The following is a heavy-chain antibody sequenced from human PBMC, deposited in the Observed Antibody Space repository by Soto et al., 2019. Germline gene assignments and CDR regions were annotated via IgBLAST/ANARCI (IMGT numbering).Heavy chain of an antibody. D-gene: IGHD1-26*01. CDR2: ISAGGGST. J-gene: IGHJ4*02. CDR3: AKTDAYYTGYFDY. CDR1: GFTFSNYA. Sequence: GGSLRLSCAVSGFTFSNYAMSWVRQAPGKGLEWVSGISAGGGSTNYADSVKGRFTISRDNSKNTLYLQMNSLRADDTAVYYCAKTDAYYTGYFDYWGQGTLVTVSS. V-gene: IGHV3-23*01.